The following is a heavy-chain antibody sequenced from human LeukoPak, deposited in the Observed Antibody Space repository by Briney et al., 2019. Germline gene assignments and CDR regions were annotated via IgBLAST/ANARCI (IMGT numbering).Heavy chain of an antibody. J-gene: IGHJ4*02. Sequence: GGSLRLSCAASGFTVSSNYMSWVRQAPGKGLEWVALISYDGSNKYYADSVKGRFTISRDNSKNTLYLQMNSLRPEDTAVYYCATDSSPDYWGQGTLVTVSS. CDR2: ISYDGSNK. D-gene: IGHD3-22*01. CDR3: ATDSSPDY. V-gene: IGHV3-30*03. CDR1: GFTVSSNY.